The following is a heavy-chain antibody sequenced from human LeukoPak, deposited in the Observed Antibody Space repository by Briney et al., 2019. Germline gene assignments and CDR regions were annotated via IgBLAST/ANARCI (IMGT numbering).Heavy chain of an antibody. J-gene: IGHJ5*02. CDR1: GFSVSNYY. CDR3: ARDRAVTQDWVEFDP. D-gene: IGHD4-17*01. Sequence: GGSLRLSCAGSGFSVSNYYMSWVRQAPGKGLEWVSLIRDSGETFYADSVKGRFTVSRDNSKNTMYLQMNRLRVEDTAVYFCARDRAVTQDWVEFDPWGQGTLVTVSS. CDR2: IRDSGET. V-gene: IGHV3-66*03.